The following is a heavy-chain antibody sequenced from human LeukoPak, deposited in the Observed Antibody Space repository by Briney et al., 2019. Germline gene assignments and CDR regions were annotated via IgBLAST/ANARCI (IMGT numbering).Heavy chain of an antibody. Sequence: GGSLRLSCAASGFTFDDYAMHWVRHAPGKGLEWVSGISWNGASTYYADSVKGRFTISRDNSKNSLYLQMNSLRAEDTAFYYCAKDGVVAALGDNWFDPWGQGTLVTVSS. CDR1: GFTFDDYA. D-gene: IGHD2-15*01. CDR2: ISWNGAST. J-gene: IGHJ5*02. V-gene: IGHV3-43D*03. CDR3: AKDGVVAALGDNWFDP.